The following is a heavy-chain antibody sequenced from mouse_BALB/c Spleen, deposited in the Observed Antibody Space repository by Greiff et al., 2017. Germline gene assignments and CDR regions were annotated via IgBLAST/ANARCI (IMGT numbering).Heavy chain of an antibody. J-gene: IGHJ4*01. CDR1: GFTFSNYW. CDR2: IRLKSNNYAT. Sequence: EVKVVESGGGLVQPGGSMKLSCVASGFTFSNYWMNWVRQSPEKGLEWVAEIRLKSNNYATHYAESVKGRFTISRDDSKSSVYLQMNNLRAEDTGIYYCTPELDAMDYWGQGTSVTVSS. CDR3: TPELDAMDY. V-gene: IGHV6-6*02. D-gene: IGHD3-3*01.